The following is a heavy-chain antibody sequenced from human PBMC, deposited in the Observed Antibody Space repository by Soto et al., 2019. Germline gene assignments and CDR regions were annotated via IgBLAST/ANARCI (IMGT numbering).Heavy chain of an antibody. CDR2: IFPGDSDT. D-gene: IGHD3-16*01. J-gene: IGHJ4*02. Sequence: GESLKISCKAIGYTFTNYWICCFLQTPGKGLEWMGIIFPGDSDTRYNPSFEGQVTVSADESISTAYLQWNTLKASDTAMYYCVRPNFGALTHFDYWGQGTLVTVSS. V-gene: IGHV5-51*01. CDR3: VRPNFGALTHFDY. CDR1: GYTFTNYW.